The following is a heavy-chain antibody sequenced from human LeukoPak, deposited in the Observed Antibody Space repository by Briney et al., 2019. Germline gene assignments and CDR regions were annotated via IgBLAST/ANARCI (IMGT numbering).Heavy chain of an antibody. CDR3: AGGRGGKRSIVVVPAGAFYGMDV. Sequence: ASVKVSCKASGYTFTSYDINWVRQATGQGLEWMGWMNPNSGNTGYAQKFQGRVTMTRNTSISTAYMELGSLRSEDTAVYYCAGGRGGKRSIVVVPAGAFYGMDVWGQGTTVTVSS. V-gene: IGHV1-8*01. J-gene: IGHJ6*02. CDR2: MNPNSGNT. D-gene: IGHD2-2*01. CDR1: GYTFTSYD.